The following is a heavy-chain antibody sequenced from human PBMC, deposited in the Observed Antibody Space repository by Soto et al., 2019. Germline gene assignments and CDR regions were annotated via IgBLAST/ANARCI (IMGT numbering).Heavy chain of an antibody. J-gene: IGHJ4*02. D-gene: IGHD2-21*01. CDR2: ISPKSTFR. CDR3: VRGGGGGLFEH. V-gene: IGHV3-11*06. Sequence: GGSLRLSCAPSGFPFNDYYMTWIRQAPGKGLEWLSHISPKSTFRNYADSVKGRFTISRDNTESSLFLQMNSLGVDDTAVYSCVRGGGGGLFEHWGQGVLVTVSS. CDR1: GFPFNDYY.